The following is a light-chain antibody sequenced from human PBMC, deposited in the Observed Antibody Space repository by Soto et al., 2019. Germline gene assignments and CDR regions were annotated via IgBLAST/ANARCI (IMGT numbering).Light chain of an antibody. J-gene: IGKJ1*01. CDR3: QQSYSTPRT. Sequence: IQMSQSASSLSASVGDRVIITCRASQSISNHLNWYQQKPGKAPKLLIFAACSLQSGVPSRFSGSRSGTDFTLTISSLEPEDFATYYCQQSYSTPRTFGQGTKVDIK. CDR2: AAC. V-gene: IGKV1-39*01. CDR1: QSISNH.